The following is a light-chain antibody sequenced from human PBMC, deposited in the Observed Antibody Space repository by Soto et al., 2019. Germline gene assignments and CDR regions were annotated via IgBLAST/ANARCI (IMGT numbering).Light chain of an antibody. CDR1: QNIGNL. CDR3: QQSFNSPT. J-gene: IGKJ2*01. V-gene: IGKV1-39*01. Sequence: DIQMTQSPSSLSASVGDRVTLTCRASQNIGNLLNWYHHKPGKAPKLLISGTSTLESGVPPGFSGSGSGTVFTLTISSLQAEHVGIYYCQQSFNSPTFGQGTKLEIK. CDR2: GTS.